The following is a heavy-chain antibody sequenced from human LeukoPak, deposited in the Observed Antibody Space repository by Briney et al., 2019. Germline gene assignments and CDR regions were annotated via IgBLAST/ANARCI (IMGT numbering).Heavy chain of an antibody. CDR1: GYTFTSYG. CDR2: ISAYNGNT. CDR3: ARGPDTGAYDFWSGYGHFDY. V-gene: IGHV1-18*01. D-gene: IGHD3-3*01. Sequence: ASVKVSCKASGYTFTSYGISWVRQAPGQGLEWMGWISAYNGNTNYAQKLQGRVTMTTDTSTSTAYMELRSLRSDDTAVYYCARGPDTGAYDFWSGYGHFDYWGKGTLVTVSS. J-gene: IGHJ4*02.